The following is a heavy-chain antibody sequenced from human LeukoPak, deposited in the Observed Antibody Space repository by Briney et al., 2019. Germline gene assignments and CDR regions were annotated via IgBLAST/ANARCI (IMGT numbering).Heavy chain of an antibody. CDR1: GFTFDDYA. CDR3: AKDLSPYSGSYLGYFDY. J-gene: IGHJ4*02. D-gene: IGHD1-26*01. Sequence: GGSLRLSCAASGFTFDDYAMPWVRQAPGKGLEWVSGISWNSGSIGYADSVKGRFTISRDNAKNSLYLQMNSLRAEDTALYYCAKDLSPYSGSYLGYFDYWGQGTLVTVSS. CDR2: ISWNSGSI. V-gene: IGHV3-9*01.